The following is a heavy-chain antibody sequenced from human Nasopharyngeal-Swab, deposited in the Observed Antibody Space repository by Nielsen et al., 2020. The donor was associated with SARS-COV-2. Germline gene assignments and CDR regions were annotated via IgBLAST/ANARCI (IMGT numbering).Heavy chain of an antibody. V-gene: IGHV4-39*01. J-gene: IGHJ6*03. D-gene: IGHD4-17*01. CDR3: ARDYRTVTTGGVYYYYYMDV. Sequence: WIRQPPGKGLEWIGSIYYSGSTYYNPSLKSRVTISVDTSKNQFSLKLSSVTAADTAVYYCARDYRTVTTGGVYYYYYMDVWAKGTTVTVSS. CDR2: IYYSGST.